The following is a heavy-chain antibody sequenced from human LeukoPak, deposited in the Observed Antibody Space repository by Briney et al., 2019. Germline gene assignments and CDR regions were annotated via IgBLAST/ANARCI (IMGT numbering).Heavy chain of an antibody. CDR1: GGSISSYY. V-gene: IGHV4-59*08. CDR2: IYYSGST. J-gene: IGHJ4*02. CDR3: ARLRIAAAPYYFDY. Sequence: SETLSLTCSVSGGSISSYYWSWIRQPPGKGLEWIGYIYYSGSTNCNPSLKSRVTISVDTSKNQFSLKLSSVTAADTAVYYCARLRIAAAPYYFDYWGQGTLVTVSS. D-gene: IGHD6-13*01.